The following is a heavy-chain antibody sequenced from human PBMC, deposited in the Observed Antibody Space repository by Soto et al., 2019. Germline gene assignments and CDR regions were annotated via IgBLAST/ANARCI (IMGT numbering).Heavy chain of an antibody. CDR3: AKQQMGVIRALDY. CDR2: IRETGNT. V-gene: IGHV3-23*01. Sequence: PGGSLRLSCAASRFTFSNYAMSWIRQAPGKGLEWVSTIRETGNTYYADSVRGRFATSRDNSENTLYLQMSSLRAEDTAVYYCAKQQMGVIRALDYWGQGTLVTVSS. J-gene: IGHJ4*02. D-gene: IGHD1-26*01. CDR1: RFTFSNYA.